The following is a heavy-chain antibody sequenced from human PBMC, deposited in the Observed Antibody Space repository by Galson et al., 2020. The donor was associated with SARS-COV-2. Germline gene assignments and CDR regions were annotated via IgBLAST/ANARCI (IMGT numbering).Heavy chain of an antibody. CDR1: GGSISSYY. V-gene: IGHV4-4*07. CDR2: IYTSGST. Sequence: SETLSLTCTVSGGSISSYYWSWIRQPAGKGLEWIGRIYTSGSTNYNPSLKSRVTMSVDTSKNQFSLKLSSVTAADTAVYYCARDEAAGVLAEWVTGVDPWGQGTLVTVSS. CDR3: ARDEAAGVLAEWVTGVDP. J-gene: IGHJ5*02. D-gene: IGHD1-20*01.